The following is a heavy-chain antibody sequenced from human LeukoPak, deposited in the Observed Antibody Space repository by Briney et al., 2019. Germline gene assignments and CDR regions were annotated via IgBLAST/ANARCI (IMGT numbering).Heavy chain of an antibody. CDR3: ASYYGDYACDY. V-gene: IGHV3-7*01. CDR2: IKQDGSEK. Sequence: GGSLRLSCAASGFTFSSYSMSWVCQAPGKGLEWVANIKQDGSEKYYVDSVKGRFTISRDNAKKSLYLQMNSLRAEATPVYYCASYYGDYACDYWGQGTRDTVSS. CDR1: GFTFSSYS. J-gene: IGHJ4*02. D-gene: IGHD4-17*01.